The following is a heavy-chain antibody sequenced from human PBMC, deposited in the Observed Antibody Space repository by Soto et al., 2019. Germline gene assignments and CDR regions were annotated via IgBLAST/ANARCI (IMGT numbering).Heavy chain of an antibody. J-gene: IGHJ4*02. D-gene: IGHD5-18*01. V-gene: IGHV1-69*01. CDR1: GGTFSSYG. Sequence: QVQLVQSGAEVKKPGSSVKVSCKASGGTFSSYGISWVRQAPGQGLEWMGGIIPIFGTPNYAQQFQGRVTITADESTRTAYMELSSLRSDDTAVYYCARPLERGYTYGFIYWDQGTLVTVSS. CDR2: IIPIFGTP. CDR3: ARPLERGYTYGFIY.